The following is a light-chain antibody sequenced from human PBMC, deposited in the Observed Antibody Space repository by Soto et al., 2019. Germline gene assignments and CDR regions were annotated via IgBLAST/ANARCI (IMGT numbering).Light chain of an antibody. V-gene: IGKV1-39*01. J-gene: IGKJ2*01. CDR3: QQSFNNPT. CDR2: AAS. Sequence: IQMTQSPSSLAASVGDRVTITCRASQCIRNVLGWFQQKPGKAPKLLINAASTLESGVPSRFSGGGAGADFTLNITSLQPEDFATYYCQQSFNNPTFGQGTKVDIK. CDR1: QCIRNV.